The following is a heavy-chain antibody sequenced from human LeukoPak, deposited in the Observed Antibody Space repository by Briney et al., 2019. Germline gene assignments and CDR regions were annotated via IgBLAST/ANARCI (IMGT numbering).Heavy chain of an antibody. CDR1: GFTFSSYA. D-gene: IGHD6-13*01. Sequence: GGSLRLSCAASGFTFSSYAMSWVRQAPGKGLEWVSAISGSGGSTYYADSVKGRFTISRDNSKNTLYLQMNSLRAEDTAVYYCAKDSRRAAGSLGYFDLWGRGTLVTVSS. CDR2: ISGSGGST. J-gene: IGHJ2*01. CDR3: AKDSRRAAGSLGYFDL. V-gene: IGHV3-23*01.